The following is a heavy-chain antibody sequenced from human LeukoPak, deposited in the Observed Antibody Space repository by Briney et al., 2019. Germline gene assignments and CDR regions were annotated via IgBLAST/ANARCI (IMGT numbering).Heavy chain of an antibody. CDR2: ISSSGSYT. CDR1: GFTFSDYY. CDR3: ARERCTKTNCRGGLDS. V-gene: IGHV3-11*05. Sequence: PGGSLRLSCAASGFTFSDYYISWVRQAPGKGLEWLSYISSSGSYTNYADSVKGRFTISRDNAKNSLYLQMNSLRAEDTAVYYCARERCTKTNCRGGLDSWGQGTLVTVSS. J-gene: IGHJ4*02. D-gene: IGHD2-2*01.